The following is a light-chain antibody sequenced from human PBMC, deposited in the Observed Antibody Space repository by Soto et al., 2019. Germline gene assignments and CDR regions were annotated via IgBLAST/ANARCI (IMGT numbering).Light chain of an antibody. Sequence: DIQMTQSPSTLSASVGDRVTITCRASQSIRSWLAWYQQKPGKAPNLLIYEASRLESAVPSRFSGSASGTDFTLTINSLQPDDFATYYCQQYSSYPETFGQGTKVEIK. CDR1: QSIRSW. J-gene: IGKJ1*01. V-gene: IGKV1-5*03. CDR3: QQYSSYPET. CDR2: EAS.